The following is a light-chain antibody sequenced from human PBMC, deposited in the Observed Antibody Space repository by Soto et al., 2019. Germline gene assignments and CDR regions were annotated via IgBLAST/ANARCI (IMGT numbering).Light chain of an antibody. CDR3: QQSFRTST. CDR1: QSINNY. Sequence: DIQMTQSPSSLSASIGDRVTITCRASQSINNYLNWYQQKPGKAPTLLIYAASSLQSGVPSRFSGSGSGTDFTLTISSLQPEDFATHYCQQSFRTSTFGGGTKVDIK. CDR2: AAS. J-gene: IGKJ4*01. V-gene: IGKV1-39*01.